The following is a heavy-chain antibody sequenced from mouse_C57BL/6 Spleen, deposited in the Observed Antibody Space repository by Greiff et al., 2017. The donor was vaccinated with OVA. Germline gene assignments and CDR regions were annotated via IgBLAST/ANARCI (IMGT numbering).Heavy chain of an antibody. J-gene: IGHJ2*01. D-gene: IGHD2-3*01. CDR3: TVDGYFY. V-gene: IGHV6-3*01. Sequence: EVQLQESGGGLVQPGGSMPLSCVASGFPFRHYWMNWVRQSPEKGLEWVAQIRLKSDNYATHYAESVKGRFTISRDDSKSSVYLQMNNLRAEDTGIYYCTVDGYFYWGQGTTLTVSS. CDR2: IRLKSDNYAT. CDR1: GFPFRHYW.